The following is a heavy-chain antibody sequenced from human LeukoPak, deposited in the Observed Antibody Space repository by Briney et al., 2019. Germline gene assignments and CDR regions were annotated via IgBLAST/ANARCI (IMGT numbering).Heavy chain of an antibody. CDR2: IYSGGSR. CDR3: ARGPPVTAFDY. Sequence: GRSLTPSCAASGFTVSSNYMSWVRQAPRKGLEWVSVIYSGGSRYCADTVKSRFTISRDNSKNTRDLQMNSLRADDTAVYYCARGPPVTAFDYWGQGTLVTVSS. V-gene: IGHV3-53*01. CDR1: GFTVSSNY. D-gene: IGHD4-17*01. J-gene: IGHJ4*02.